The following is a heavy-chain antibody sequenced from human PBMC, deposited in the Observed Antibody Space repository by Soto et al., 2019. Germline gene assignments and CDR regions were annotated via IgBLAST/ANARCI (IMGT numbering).Heavy chain of an antibody. CDR2: IYWDDDK. Sequence: QITLKESGPTLVKPTQTLTLTCTFSGFSLSTSGVGVGWIRQPPGKALEWLALIYWDDDKRYSPSLKSRLTITKYTSKNQVVLTMTNMDPVDTATYYCAHTIGGWYGRSAFDIWGQGTMVTVSS. V-gene: IGHV2-5*02. CDR3: AHTIGGWYGRSAFDI. CDR1: GFSLSTSGVG. D-gene: IGHD6-19*01. J-gene: IGHJ3*02.